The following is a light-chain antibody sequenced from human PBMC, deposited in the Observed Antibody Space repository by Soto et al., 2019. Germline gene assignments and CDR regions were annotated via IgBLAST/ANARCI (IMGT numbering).Light chain of an antibody. J-gene: IGKJ3*01. V-gene: IGKV1-39*01. CDR2: AAS. Sequence: DIQMTQSPSSLSAPVGDRVTITCRASQSISSYLNWYQQKPGKAPKLLIYAASSLQSGVPSRFSGSGSGTDFTLTISSLQPEDFATYYCQQSYSTPTVFGPGTKVDIK. CDR3: QQSYSTPTV. CDR1: QSISSY.